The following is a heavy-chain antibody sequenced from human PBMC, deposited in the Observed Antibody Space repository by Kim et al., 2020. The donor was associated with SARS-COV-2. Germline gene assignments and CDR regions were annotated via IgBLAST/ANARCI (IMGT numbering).Heavy chain of an antibody. CDR3: AREWGGDQGYQPHHYYYGMDV. D-gene: IGHD2-2*01. CDR1: GGTFSSYA. J-gene: IGHJ6*02. CDR2: IIPIFGTA. V-gene: IGHV1-69*13. Sequence: SVKVSCKASGGTFSSYAISWVRQAPGQGLEWMGGIIPIFGTANYAQKFQGRVTITADESTSTAYMELSSLRSEDTAVYYCAREWGGDQGYQPHHYYYGMDVWGQGTTVTVSS.